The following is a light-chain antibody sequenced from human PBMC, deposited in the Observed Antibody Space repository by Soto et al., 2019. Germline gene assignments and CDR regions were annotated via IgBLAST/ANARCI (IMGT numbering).Light chain of an antibody. CDR1: QSVSSY. CDR3: QHSGDFRWT. J-gene: IGKJ1*01. CDR2: DAS. V-gene: IGKV3-11*01. Sequence: EIVLTQSPATLSLSPGERATLSCRASQSVSSYLAWYQQKPGQAPRLLIYDASNRATGIPARFSGSGSGTDFTLTISRLEPEDFAVYYCQHSGDFRWTFGQGTKVEVK.